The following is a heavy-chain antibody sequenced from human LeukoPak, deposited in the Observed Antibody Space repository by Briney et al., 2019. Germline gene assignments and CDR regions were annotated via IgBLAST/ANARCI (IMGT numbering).Heavy chain of an antibody. D-gene: IGHD3-22*01. CDR1: GFTFSSYG. J-gene: IGHJ4*02. CDR2: ISYDGSNK. CDR3: ARDPEYYYDSSGYPYYFDY. Sequence: GGSLRLSCAASGFTFSSYGMHWVRQAPGKGLEWVAVISYDGSNKCYADSVKGRFTISRDNSKNTLYLQMNSLRAEDTAVYYCARDPEYYYDSSGYPYYFDYWGQGTLVTVSS. V-gene: IGHV3-30*03.